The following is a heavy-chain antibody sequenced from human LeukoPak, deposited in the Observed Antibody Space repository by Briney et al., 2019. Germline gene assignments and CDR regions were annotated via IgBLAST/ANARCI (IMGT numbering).Heavy chain of an antibody. J-gene: IGHJ4*02. CDR3: ARVADTAMEYYFDY. Sequence: ASVKVSCKASRGTLSSYAISWVRQAPGQGLEWMGRIIPIFGTANYAQKFQGRVTITTDESTSTAYMELSSLRPEDTAVYYCARVADTAMEYYFDYWGQGTLVTVSS. CDR1: RGTLSSYA. CDR2: IIPIFGTA. V-gene: IGHV1-69*05. D-gene: IGHD5-18*01.